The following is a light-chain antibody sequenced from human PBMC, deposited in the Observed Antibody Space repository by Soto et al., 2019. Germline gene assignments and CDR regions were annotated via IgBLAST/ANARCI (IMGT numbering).Light chain of an antibody. V-gene: IGKV1-5*01. Sequence: IQMTQAPATLSASVCYSVTITFRASQNIRNWLAWYQQKPGKAPNPLIYDASSLKSGVPARFSGSGSGTEFTLTISSLQPDDFATYYCQQYNTYSTFGQGTRLEIK. J-gene: IGKJ5*01. CDR1: QNIRNW. CDR3: QQYNTYST. CDR2: DAS.